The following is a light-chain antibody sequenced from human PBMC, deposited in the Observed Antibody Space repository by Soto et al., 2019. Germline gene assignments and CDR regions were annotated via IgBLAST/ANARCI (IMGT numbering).Light chain of an antibody. V-gene: IGLV2-14*03. CDR2: DVS. Sequence: QSALTQPASVSGSPGQSITISCTGTSSDVGGYNYVSWYQQHPGKAPKLMIYDVSDRPSGVSNRFSGSKSGNTASLTISGHQAEDEADYYCSSCTSSSTHYVFGTGTKVTVL. CDR1: SSDVGGYNY. CDR3: SSCTSSSTHYV. J-gene: IGLJ1*01.